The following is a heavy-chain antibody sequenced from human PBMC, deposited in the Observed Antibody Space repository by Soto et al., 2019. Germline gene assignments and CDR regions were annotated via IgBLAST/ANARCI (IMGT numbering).Heavy chain of an antibody. CDR2: IYYSGST. CDR3: APGTTGTTGHYYYMDV. D-gene: IGHD1-1*01. Sequence: SETLSLTGTVSGGSISSYYWSWIRQPPGKGLEWIGYIYYSGSTNYNPSLKSRVTISVDTSKNQFSLKLSSVTAADTAVYYCAPGTTGTTGHYYYMDVWGKGTTVTVSS. CDR1: GGSISSYY. V-gene: IGHV4-59*01. J-gene: IGHJ6*03.